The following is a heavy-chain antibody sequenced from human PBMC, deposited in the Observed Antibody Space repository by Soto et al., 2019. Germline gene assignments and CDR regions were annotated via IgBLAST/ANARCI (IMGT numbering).Heavy chain of an antibody. V-gene: IGHV1-69*08. Sequence: QVQLVQSGAEVKEPGSSVKVSCKASGGTFSSYTISWVRQAPGQGLEWMGRIIPILGIANYAQKFQGRVTITADKSTSTAYMELSSLRSEDTAVYYCARDVLGYCSSTSCRGDYWGQGTLVTVSS. D-gene: IGHD2-2*01. CDR2: IIPILGIA. J-gene: IGHJ4*02. CDR3: ARDVLGYCSSTSCRGDY. CDR1: GGTFSSYT.